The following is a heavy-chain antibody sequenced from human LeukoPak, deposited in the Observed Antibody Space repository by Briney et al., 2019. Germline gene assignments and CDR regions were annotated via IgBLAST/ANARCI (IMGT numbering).Heavy chain of an antibody. D-gene: IGHD5-18*01. Sequence: GGSLRLSCAASGFTFSNYAMSWVRQAPGKGLEWVSGLSGGASSYYADSVKGRFTISRDNSKNTLYLQMNSLRVEDTAVYYCAKDNGYSFGTHFDYWGQGILVTVSS. CDR2: LSGGASS. J-gene: IGHJ4*02. V-gene: IGHV3-23*01. CDR3: AKDNGYSFGTHFDY. CDR1: GFTFSNYA.